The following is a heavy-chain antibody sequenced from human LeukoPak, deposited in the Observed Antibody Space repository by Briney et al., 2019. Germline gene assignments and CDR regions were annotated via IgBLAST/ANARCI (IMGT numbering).Heavy chain of an antibody. Sequence: GGTLKLSCVASGFSFNIHGMNWVRQAPGKGLEWVSGIGPSGTNTYYADSVKGRFTISRDNSQNTVSLQMNSLRAEDTAVYYCARNLIVYYLGEGFDYWGQGTLVTVSS. V-gene: IGHV3-23*01. D-gene: IGHD3-16*01. CDR1: GFSFNIHG. CDR2: IGPSGTNT. J-gene: IGHJ4*02. CDR3: ARNLIVYYLGEGFDY.